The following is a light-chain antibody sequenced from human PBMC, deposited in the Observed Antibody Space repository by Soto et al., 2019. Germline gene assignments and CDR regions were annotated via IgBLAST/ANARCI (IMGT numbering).Light chain of an antibody. V-gene: IGKV3-15*01. Sequence: RVMTQSTVTLSVSPGERATLSCRASQSVSSNLAWYQQKPGQPPRLLIYGASTRVTGIPARFSGSGSGTEFTLTISSLQSEDFALYYCQQYDKWPWTFGQGTKVDVK. J-gene: IGKJ1*01. CDR2: GAS. CDR1: QSVSSN. CDR3: QQYDKWPWT.